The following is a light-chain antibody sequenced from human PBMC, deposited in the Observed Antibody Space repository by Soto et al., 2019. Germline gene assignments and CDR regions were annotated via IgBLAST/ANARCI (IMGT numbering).Light chain of an antibody. Sequence: EVMMTQSPATLSVSPGERATLSCRASQSVSSNYLAWYQQKPGQAPRLLIYGASSRATGIPVRFSGSGSGSNFTLTITRLEPEDFAVYYCQQYGNSLWTSGRGTKVDIK. CDR2: GAS. CDR3: QQYGNSLWT. CDR1: QSVSSNY. V-gene: IGKV3-20*01. J-gene: IGKJ1*01.